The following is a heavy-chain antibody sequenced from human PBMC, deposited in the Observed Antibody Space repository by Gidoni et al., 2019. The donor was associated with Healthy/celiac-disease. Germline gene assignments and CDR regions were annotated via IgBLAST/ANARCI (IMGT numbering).Heavy chain of an antibody. J-gene: IGHJ5*02. V-gene: IGHV1-18*04. CDR2: ISAYNGNT. CDR1: GYTSTSSG. Sequence: QVQLVQSGAEVKKPGASVKVSCKAPGYTSTSSGISWVRQAPGQGLEWMGWISAYNGNTNYAQKLQGRVTMTTDTSTSTAYMELRSLRSDDTAVYYCAREGEYSSGWHKDGWWFDPWGQGTLVTVSS. D-gene: IGHD6-19*01. CDR3: AREGEYSSGWHKDGWWFDP.